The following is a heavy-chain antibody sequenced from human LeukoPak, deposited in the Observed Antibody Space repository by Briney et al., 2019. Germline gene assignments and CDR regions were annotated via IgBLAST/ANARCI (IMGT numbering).Heavy chain of an antibody. J-gene: IGHJ3*02. V-gene: IGHV4-39*07. D-gene: IGHD3-10*01. CDR2: IYYSGST. CDR1: GGSISSSSYY. Sequence: PSETLSLTCTVSGGSISSSSYYWGWIRQPPGKGLEWIGSIYYSGSTYYNPSLKSRVTISVDTSKNQFSLKLSSVTAADTAVYYCARVMRSNFMVRGVMHDEAFDIWGQGTMVTVSS. CDR3: ARVMRSNFMVRGVMHDEAFDI.